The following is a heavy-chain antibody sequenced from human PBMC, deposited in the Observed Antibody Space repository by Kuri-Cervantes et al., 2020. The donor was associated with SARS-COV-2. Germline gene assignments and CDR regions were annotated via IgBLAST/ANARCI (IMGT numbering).Heavy chain of an antibody. CDR3: QSFWGVIVQN. CDR1: GFTFSSYA. J-gene: IGHJ4*02. Sequence: GGSLRLSCAASGFTFSSYAMHWVRQAPGKGLEWVAVISYDGSNKYYADSVKGRFTISRDNSKNTLYLQMNSLRAEDTAVYYCQSFWGVIVQNWGQGTLVTVSS. CDR2: ISYDGSNK. V-gene: IGHV3-30-3*01. D-gene: IGHD3-16*02.